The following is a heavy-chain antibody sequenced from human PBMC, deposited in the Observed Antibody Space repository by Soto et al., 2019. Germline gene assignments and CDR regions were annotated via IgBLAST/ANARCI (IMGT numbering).Heavy chain of an antibody. V-gene: IGHV4-39*01. CDR2: IYYSGST. D-gene: IGHD3-22*01. Sequence: SETLSLTCIVSGGSISNNNYYRGWIRQPPGKGLEWIGSIYYSGSTYYNPSLKSRVTISVDTSKNQFSLKLSSVTAADTAVYYCARHYDSSGYYRDYWGQGTLVTVSS. J-gene: IGHJ4*02. CDR1: GGSISNNNYY. CDR3: ARHYDSSGYYRDY.